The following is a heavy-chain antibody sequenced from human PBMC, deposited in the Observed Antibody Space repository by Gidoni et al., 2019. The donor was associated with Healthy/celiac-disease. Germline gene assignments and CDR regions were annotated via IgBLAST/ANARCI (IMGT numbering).Heavy chain of an antibody. J-gene: IGHJ3*02. D-gene: IGHD5-12*01. V-gene: IGHV4-59*01. CDR2: IYYSGST. CDR3: ARDRPSRDGYNPADAFDI. CDR1: GGSISSYY. Sequence: QVQLQESGPGLVKPSETLSLTCTVPGGSISSYYWSWIRQPPGKGLEWIVYIYYSGSTNYNPSLKSRVTISVDTSKNQFSLKLSSVTAADTAVYYCARDRPSRDGYNPADAFDIWGQGTMVTVSS.